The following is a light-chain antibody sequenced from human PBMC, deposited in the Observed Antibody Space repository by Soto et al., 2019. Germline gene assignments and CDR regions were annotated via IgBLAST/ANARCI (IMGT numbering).Light chain of an antibody. Sequence: DIQITQSPSSVSSSVTDRVTITCLASQSISSYLNWYQQKPGKAPKLLIYAAPSLQSGVSSRFSGSGSGTDFTLTISSLQPEDFATYYCQQSYSTPPITFGQGTRLEI. J-gene: IGKJ5*01. CDR2: AAP. CDR3: QQSYSTPPIT. V-gene: IGKV1-39*01. CDR1: QSISSY.